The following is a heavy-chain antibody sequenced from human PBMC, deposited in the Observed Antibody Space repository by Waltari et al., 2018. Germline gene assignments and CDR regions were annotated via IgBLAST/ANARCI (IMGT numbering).Heavy chain of an antibody. Sequence: EVQVVESGGGLVQPGGYLRLSGSASGFTFSTHAMHWACKVPGKGLEYVSGISQNGDGTHYADSVKGRFTISRDNSKNTLYLQMSSLRTEDTAVYYCVNDFWSDHSMGVWGQGTRVTVSS. CDR1: GFTFSTHA. J-gene: IGHJ6*02. V-gene: IGHV3-64D*06. CDR2: ISQNGDGT. D-gene: IGHD3-3*01. CDR3: VNDFWSDHSMGV.